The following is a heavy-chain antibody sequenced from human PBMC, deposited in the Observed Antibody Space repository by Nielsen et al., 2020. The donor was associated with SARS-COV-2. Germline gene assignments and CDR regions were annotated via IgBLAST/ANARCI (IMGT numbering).Heavy chain of an antibody. J-gene: IGHJ4*02. CDR2: FDPGDAET. CDR1: GYTLSELS. D-gene: IGHD3-3*01. CDR3: ATSLVAAIFGVLDY. Sequence: ASVKVSCKVSGYTLSELSIHWVRQAPGKGLEWMGGFDPGDAETVYAQKFQGRITMTEDTSADTAYMDLSSLRTEDTAVYYCATSLVAAIFGVLDYWGPGTRVTVSS. V-gene: IGHV1-24*01.